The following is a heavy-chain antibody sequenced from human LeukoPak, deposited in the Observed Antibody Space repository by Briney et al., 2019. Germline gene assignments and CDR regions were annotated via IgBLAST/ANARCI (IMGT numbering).Heavy chain of an antibody. D-gene: IGHD3-3*01. CDR1: GFTFSSYA. V-gene: IGHV3-23*01. J-gene: IGHJ4*02. CDR3: AKDGADYDSDYFDY. CDR2: ISGGGGTT. Sequence: GGSLRLSCAASGFTFSSYAMSWVRQAPGKGLEWVSRISGGGGTTYYAASVKGRFTISRDNSKNTLYLQINSLRAEDTAVYYCAKDGADYDSDYFDYWGQGTLVPVSS.